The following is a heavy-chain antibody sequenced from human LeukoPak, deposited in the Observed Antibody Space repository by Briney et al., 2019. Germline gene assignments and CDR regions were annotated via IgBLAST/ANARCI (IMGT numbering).Heavy chain of an antibody. CDR2: IYSGGST. CDR3: ARDGRGYNYDY. J-gene: IGHJ4*02. D-gene: IGHD5-18*01. V-gene: IGHV3-53*01. CDR1: GFTFSSYS. Sequence: GGSLRLSCAASGFTFSSYSMNWVRQAPGKGLEWVSVIYSGGSTYYADSVKGRFTISRDKSKNTLYLQMNSLRAEDTAVYYCARDGRGYNYDYWGQGTLVTVSS.